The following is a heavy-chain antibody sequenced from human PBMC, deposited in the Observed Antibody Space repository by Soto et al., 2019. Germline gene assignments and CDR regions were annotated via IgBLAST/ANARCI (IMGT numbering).Heavy chain of an antibody. CDR1: GDSISSYY. V-gene: IGHV4-59*01. CDR3: ALRSMAVVPGY. J-gene: IGHJ4*02. Sequence: QVQLQESGPGLVKPSETLSLTCAVSGDSISSYYCMWIRQPPGKGLESIGYLYYGRSANYNPSLKRKXTXSXXTSTNQCSLTLSSMTAADTAVYYCALRSMAVVPGYWGQGTLVTVSS. CDR2: LYYGRSA. D-gene: IGHD3-22*01.